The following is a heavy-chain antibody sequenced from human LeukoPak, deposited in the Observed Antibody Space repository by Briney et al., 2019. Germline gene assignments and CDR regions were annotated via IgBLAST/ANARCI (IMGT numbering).Heavy chain of an antibody. CDR3: TRVDRIAAFDC. D-gene: IGHD6-6*01. Sequence: SQTLSLTCAISGDSVSSNSTNWNWIRQSPSRGLEWLGRTYYRSKWYNDYAVSVKSRTTINPDTSKNQFSLQLNSVTPEDTAVYYCTRVDRIAAFDCWGQGTLVTVSS. V-gene: IGHV6-1*01. CDR1: GDSVSSNSTN. CDR2: TYYRSKWYN. J-gene: IGHJ4*02.